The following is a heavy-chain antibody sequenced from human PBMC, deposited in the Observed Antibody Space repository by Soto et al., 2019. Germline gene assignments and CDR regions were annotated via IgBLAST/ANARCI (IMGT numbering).Heavy chain of an antibody. V-gene: IGHV3-30*18. CDR2: ISHDGGNT. J-gene: IGHJ4*02. CDR3: AKDRRPYSATWPYS. CDR1: GFTFRSYG. Sequence: TGGSLRLSCAASGFTFRSYGMQWVRQSPGKGLEWVALISHDGGNTDYAGSVKGRFTISRDNSKNTLYLQMDSLRIEDSAVYYCAKDRRPYSATWPYSWGQGTLVTVSS. D-gene: IGHD6-13*01.